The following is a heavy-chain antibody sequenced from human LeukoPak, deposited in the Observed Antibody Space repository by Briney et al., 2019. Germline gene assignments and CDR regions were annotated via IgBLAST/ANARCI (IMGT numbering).Heavy chain of an antibody. J-gene: IGHJ4*02. CDR2: VDPEDGET. Sequence: GATVKISCKASRYTFTDYYMHWVQQAPGKGLEWMGRVDPEDGETIYAEKFQGRVTITADTSTDTAYMELSSLRSEDTAVYYCATFGNYDFWSGYYLIGIIDYWGQGTLVTVSS. D-gene: IGHD3-3*01. V-gene: IGHV1-69-2*01. CDR3: ATFGNYDFWSGYYLIGIIDY. CDR1: RYTFTDYY.